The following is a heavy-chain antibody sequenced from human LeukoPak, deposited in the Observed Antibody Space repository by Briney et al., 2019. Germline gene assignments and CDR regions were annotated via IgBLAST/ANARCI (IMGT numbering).Heavy chain of an antibody. CDR2: FSGGGSST. Sequence: GGTLRLSCAASGFTFSSYGMSWVRQAPGKGLEWVSAFSGGGSSTFYADSVKGRFTISRDNSKNTLYLQMNSLRAEDTAVYYCAELGITMIGGVWGKGTTVTISS. V-gene: IGHV3-23*01. CDR1: GFTFSSYG. J-gene: IGHJ6*04. D-gene: IGHD3-10*02. CDR3: AELGITMIGGV.